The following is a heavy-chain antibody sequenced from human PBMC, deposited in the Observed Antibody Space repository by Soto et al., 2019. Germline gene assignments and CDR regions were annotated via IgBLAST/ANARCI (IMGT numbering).Heavy chain of an antibody. Sequence: SGPTLVNPTQTLTLTCTFSGFSLSTSGVGVGWIRQPPGKALEWLALIYWDDDKRYSTSLKSRLTITKDTSKNQVVLTMTNMDPVVTATYYCAHSSSYYDILTGYYSFRPFDYWGQGTLVTVSS. D-gene: IGHD3-9*01. CDR3: AHSSSYYDILTGYYSFRPFDY. CDR1: GFSLSTSGVG. J-gene: IGHJ4*02. V-gene: IGHV2-5*02. CDR2: IYWDDDK.